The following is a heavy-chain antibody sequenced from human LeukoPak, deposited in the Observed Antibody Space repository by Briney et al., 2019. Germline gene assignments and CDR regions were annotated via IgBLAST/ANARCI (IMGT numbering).Heavy chain of an antibody. CDR1: GGSISDNY. CDR3: ARHPFATPFDY. D-gene: IGHD2-15*01. CDR2: AYYSGHT. Sequence: SETLSLTCTVYGGSISDNYWSWIRQPPGKGLEWIGYAYYSGHTNYNSSLKSRVTMSLDTSKSQFSLRLSSVTAADTAVYFCARHPFATPFDYWGPGTLVTVAS. J-gene: IGHJ4*02. V-gene: IGHV4-59*08.